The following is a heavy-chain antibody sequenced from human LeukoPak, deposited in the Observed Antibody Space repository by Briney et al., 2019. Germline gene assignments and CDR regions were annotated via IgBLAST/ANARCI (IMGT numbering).Heavy chain of an antibody. CDR1: GSTFSSYG. CDR2: IWNDGSKK. Sequence: GGSLRLSCAASGSTFSSYGMHWVRQTPGKGLEWVAVIWNDGSKKYYADSVKGRFTISRDDSKNTLSLQMNSLRAEDTAVYYCATLNGHAFDIWGQGTMVTVSS. D-gene: IGHD1-1*01. CDR3: ATLNGHAFDI. V-gene: IGHV3-33*01. J-gene: IGHJ3*02.